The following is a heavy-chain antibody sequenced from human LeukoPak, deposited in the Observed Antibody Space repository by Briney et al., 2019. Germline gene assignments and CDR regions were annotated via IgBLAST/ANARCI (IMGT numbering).Heavy chain of an antibody. D-gene: IGHD3-10*01. Sequence: SETLSLTCAVYGGSFSGYYWSWIRQPPGKGLEWIGEINHSGSTNYSPSLKSRVTISVDTSKNQFSLKLSSVTAADTAVYYCARGWYYGSGSYYKRGIGWFDPWGQGTLVTVSS. V-gene: IGHV4-34*01. J-gene: IGHJ5*02. CDR3: ARGWYYGSGSYYKRGIGWFDP. CDR1: GGSFSGYY. CDR2: INHSGST.